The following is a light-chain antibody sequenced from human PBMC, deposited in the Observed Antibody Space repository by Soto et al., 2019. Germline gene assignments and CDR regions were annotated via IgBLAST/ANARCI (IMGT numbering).Light chain of an antibody. V-gene: IGKV1-9*01. CDR2: AAS. Sequence: DIQLTQSPSFLSASVGDRVTITCRASQGINSYLAWYQQNPGKAPKLLIYAASTLQTGVPSRFSGSGSGTEFTLTISSLQPEDFATYYCQQISVYPRTFGQGTKLEIK. CDR3: QQISVYPRT. CDR1: QGINSY. J-gene: IGKJ2*02.